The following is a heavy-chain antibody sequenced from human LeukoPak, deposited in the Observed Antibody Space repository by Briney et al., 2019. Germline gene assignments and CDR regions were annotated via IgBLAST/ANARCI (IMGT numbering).Heavy chain of an antibody. CDR3: ARDSGIAAAGSDY. Sequence: GGSLRLSCAASGFTFSSYSMNWVRQAPGKGLEWVSSISSSSSYIYYADSVKGRFTISRDNAKNSLYLQMNSLRAEDTAVYYCARDSGIAAAGSDYWGQGTLVTVSS. D-gene: IGHD6-13*01. CDR2: ISSSSSYI. J-gene: IGHJ4*02. CDR1: GFTFSSYS. V-gene: IGHV3-21*01.